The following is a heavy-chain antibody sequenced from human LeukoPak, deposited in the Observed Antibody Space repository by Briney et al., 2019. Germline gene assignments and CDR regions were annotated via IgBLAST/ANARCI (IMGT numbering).Heavy chain of an antibody. CDR1: GFIFSSYA. Sequence: GGSLRLSCAASGFIFSSYAMTWARQAPGKGLEWVSSIGASGGGIFYADSVKGRFTISRDNSKNTLYLQMNGLRAEDTAVYYCAKEFDSWSRSHYSYWGQGTLVTVSS. D-gene: IGHD3-3*01. CDR3: AKEFDSWSRSHYSY. V-gene: IGHV3-23*01. CDR2: IGASGGGI. J-gene: IGHJ4*02.